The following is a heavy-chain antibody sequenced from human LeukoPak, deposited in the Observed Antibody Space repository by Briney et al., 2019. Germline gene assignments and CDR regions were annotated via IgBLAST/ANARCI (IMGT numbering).Heavy chain of an antibody. V-gene: IGHV4-34*01. CDR3: ARDPDYYDSSGYLSDAFDI. CDR2: INHSGST. CDR1: GGSFSGYY. Sequence: SETLSLTCAVYGGSFSGYYWSWIRQPPGKGLEWIGEINHSGSTNYNPSLKSRVTISVDTSKNQFSLKLSSVTAADTAVYYCARDPDYYDSSGYLSDAFDIWGQGTMVTVSS. D-gene: IGHD3-22*01. J-gene: IGHJ3*02.